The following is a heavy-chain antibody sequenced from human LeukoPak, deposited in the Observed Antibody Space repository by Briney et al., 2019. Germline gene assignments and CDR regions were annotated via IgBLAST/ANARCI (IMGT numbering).Heavy chain of an antibody. CDR2: IKTDGSET. V-gene: IGHV3-7*01. J-gene: IGHJ4*02. Sequence: GGSLRLSCTASGFPFSNYWMTWVRQAPGEGLEWVANIKTDGSETYSVDSVKGRFTISRDNAKDSLYLQMNSLRAEDTAVYYCARGGEMATLDFDYWGQGTLVTVSS. D-gene: IGHD5-24*01. CDR1: GFPFSNYW. CDR3: ARGGEMATLDFDY.